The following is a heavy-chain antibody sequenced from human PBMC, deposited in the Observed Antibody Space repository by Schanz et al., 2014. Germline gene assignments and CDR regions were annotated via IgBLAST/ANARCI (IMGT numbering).Heavy chain of an antibody. D-gene: IGHD2-2*02. Sequence: QVQLVQSGAEVKKPGSSMKVSCKASGGTFSTYPINWLRQAPGQGLEWMGRIIPIHGIVNYAQNFQGRVTITADKSTSTAYMELTSLRSEDTAVYYCAGSYCSSTSCYTGYYYMDVWGKGATVTVS. V-gene: IGHV1-69*02. CDR3: AGSYCSSTSCYTGYYYMDV. CDR2: IIPIHGIV. J-gene: IGHJ6*03. CDR1: GGTFSTYP.